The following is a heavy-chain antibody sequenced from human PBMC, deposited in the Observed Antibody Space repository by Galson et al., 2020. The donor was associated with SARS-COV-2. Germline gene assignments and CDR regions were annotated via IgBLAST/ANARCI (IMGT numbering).Heavy chain of an antibody. CDR3: ARVLVGVYGMDV. CDR1: GFTFSSYG. J-gene: IGHJ6*02. CDR2: IWYDGSNK. V-gene: IGHV3-33*01. Sequence: PGGSLRLSCAASGFTFSSYGMHWVRQAPGKGLEWVAVIWYDGSNKYYADSVKGRFTISRDNSKNTLYLQMNSLRAEDTAVYYCARVLVGVYGMDVWGQGTTVTVSS. D-gene: IGHD1-26*01.